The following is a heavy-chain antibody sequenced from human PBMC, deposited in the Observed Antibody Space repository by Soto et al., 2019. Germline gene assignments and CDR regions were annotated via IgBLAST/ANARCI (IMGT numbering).Heavy chain of an antibody. CDR3: AKVCYQSLTVVEGFDF. V-gene: IGHV3-23*01. Sequence: PGGSLRLSCVASGFTFSSYAMSWVRQAPGKGLERLAGISGRGESTYYADSVKGRFTISRDNSKNTLFLEMNRLRAEDTAVYYCAKVCYQSLTVVEGFDFWGQGTLVTVSS. D-gene: IGHD3-22*01. J-gene: IGHJ4*02. CDR2: ISGRGEST. CDR1: GFTFSSYA.